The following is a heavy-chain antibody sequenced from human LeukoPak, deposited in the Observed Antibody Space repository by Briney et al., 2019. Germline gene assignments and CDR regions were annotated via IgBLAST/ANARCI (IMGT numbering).Heavy chain of an antibody. CDR3: AKGGRRHYGDYVAF. J-gene: IGHJ4*02. Sequence: GGTLRLSCDASGFTVNSYAMNWVRQAPGKGLEWVSVISASGDNTYYADSVKGRFTISRDDSKNTVYLQMNSLRADDTAVYHCAKGGRRHYGDYVAFWGQGTLVTVSS. D-gene: IGHD4-17*01. CDR2: ISASGDNT. V-gene: IGHV3-23*01. CDR1: GFTVNSYA.